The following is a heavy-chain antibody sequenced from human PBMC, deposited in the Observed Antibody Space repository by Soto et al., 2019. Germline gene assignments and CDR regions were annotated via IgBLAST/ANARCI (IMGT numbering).Heavy chain of an antibody. CDR1: GFTFSSYA. CDR3: AKESGITIFGVVIKNGWFDP. J-gene: IGHJ5*02. V-gene: IGHV3-23*01. Sequence: GGSLRLSCAASGFTFSSYAMSWVRQAPGKGLEWVSAISGSGGSTYYADSMKGRFTISRDNSKNTLYLQMNSLRAEDTAVYYCAKESGITIFGVVIKNGWFDPWGQGTLVTVSS. CDR2: ISGSGGST. D-gene: IGHD3-3*01.